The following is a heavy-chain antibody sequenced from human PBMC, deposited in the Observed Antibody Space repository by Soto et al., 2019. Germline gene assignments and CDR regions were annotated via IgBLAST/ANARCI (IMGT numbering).Heavy chain of an antibody. CDR2: SRSKDKSYTT. D-gene: IGHD2-15*01. V-gene: IGHV3-72*01. CDR1: GFTFSDHY. Sequence: EVQLVESGGGLVQPGGSLRLSCAASGFTFSDHYMDWVRQAPGEGLEWVGRSRSKDKSYTTDYAASVKGRFTVSRDDSKNSLYLQTNSLKTEDPGVYYCTRRVDSDYWGQGTLVTFSS. J-gene: IGHJ4*02. CDR3: TRRVDSDY.